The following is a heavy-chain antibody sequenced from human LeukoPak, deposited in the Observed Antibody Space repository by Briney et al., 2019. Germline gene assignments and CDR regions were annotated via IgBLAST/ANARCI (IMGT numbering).Heavy chain of an antibody. CDR2: IYYSGST. V-gene: IGHV4-39*01. CDR3: ARQARDCSSTSCYSFDY. Sequence: SETLSLTCTVSGGSISSSNYYWGWIRQPPGKGLEWIGSIYYSGSTYYNPSLKSRVTISVDTSKNQFSLKLSSVTAADTAVYYCARQARDCSSTSCYSFDYWGQGTLVTVSS. D-gene: IGHD2-2*01. J-gene: IGHJ4*02. CDR1: GGSISSSNYY.